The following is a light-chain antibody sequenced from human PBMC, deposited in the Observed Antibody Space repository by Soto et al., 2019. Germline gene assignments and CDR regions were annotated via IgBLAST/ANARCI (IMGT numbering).Light chain of an antibody. CDR2: AAS. CDR3: QQCGSLPGT. V-gene: IGKV1-5*01. J-gene: IGKJ1*01. CDR1: QSISYW. Sequence: DIQMTQSPSTLSASVGDRVTITCRASQSISYWLAWYQQKPGNAPKLPIYAASSLESGVPSRFSGSGSGTDFTLTISRLEPEDFAVYYCQQCGSLPGTFGQGTKVDIK.